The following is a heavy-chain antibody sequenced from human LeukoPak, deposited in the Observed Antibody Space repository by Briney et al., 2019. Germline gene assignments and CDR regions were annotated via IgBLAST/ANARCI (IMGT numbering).Heavy chain of an antibody. CDR1: GGSINRDNW. CDR2: VYYTGNT. D-gene: IGHD3-22*01. CDR3: ARDWDGRDSDRSGYYPRWFDP. J-gene: IGHJ5*02. V-gene: IGHV4-4*02. Sequence: SGTLSLTCAVSGGSINRDNWWTWVRQPPGKGLEWIGEVYYTGNTHYNPSLQSRVTISVDKSKNQFSLDLSSVTAADTAVYYCARDWDGRDSDRSGYYPRWFDPWGQGTLVTVSP.